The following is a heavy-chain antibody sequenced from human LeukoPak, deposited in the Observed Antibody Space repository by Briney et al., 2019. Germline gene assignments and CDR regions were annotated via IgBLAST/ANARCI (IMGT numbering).Heavy chain of an antibody. CDR1: GFTFSNYD. V-gene: IGHV3-13*01. CDR2: IDGAGDT. D-gene: IGHD2-21*02. Sequence: QTGGSLRLSCLVSGFTFSNYDMPWLRHVTGKGLEWVSGIDGAGDTYYAGSVKGRFTVSRENGKNSLYLQMSSLRAGDTAVYYCARRKPVTASLDYWGRGTLVTVSS. J-gene: IGHJ4*02. CDR3: ARRKPVTASLDY.